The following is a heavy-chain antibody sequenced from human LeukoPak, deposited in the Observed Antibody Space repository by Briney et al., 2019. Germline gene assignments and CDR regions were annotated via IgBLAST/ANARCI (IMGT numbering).Heavy chain of an antibody. D-gene: IGHD6-19*01. Sequence: VASVKVSYKASGHTFTTYGISWVRQAPGQALEWMGWISPYNDNPNYAQKVQGRITMTTDTSTNTAYMELRSLRSDDTAVYYCARERGADQWLAPFDYWGQGTLVTVSS. CDR3: ARERGADQWLAPFDY. V-gene: IGHV1-18*01. CDR1: GHTFTTYG. CDR2: ISPYNDNP. J-gene: IGHJ4*02.